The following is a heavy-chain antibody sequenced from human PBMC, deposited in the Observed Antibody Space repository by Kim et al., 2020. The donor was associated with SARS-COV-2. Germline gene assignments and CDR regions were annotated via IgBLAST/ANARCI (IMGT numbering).Heavy chain of an antibody. D-gene: IGHD3-10*01. Sequence: GGSLRLSCAASGFTFSSYAMHWVRQAPGKGLEWVAVISYDGSNKYYADSVKGRFTISRDNSKNTLYLQMNSLRAEDTAVYYCARDTISSVFNWVFDLWGRGTLVTVSS. V-gene: IGHV3-30-3*01. CDR1: GFTFSSYA. CDR3: ARDTISSVFNWVFDL. J-gene: IGHJ2*01. CDR2: ISYDGSNK.